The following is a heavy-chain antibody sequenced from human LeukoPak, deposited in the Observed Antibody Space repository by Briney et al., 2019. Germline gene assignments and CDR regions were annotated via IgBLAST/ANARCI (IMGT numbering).Heavy chain of an antibody. J-gene: IGHJ4*02. CDR1: GGSVSSGSYD. V-gene: IGHV4-61*01. CDR2: INYSGSS. CDR3: ARGGYQLPEGYFDN. Sequence: SETLSLTCTVSGGSVSSGSYDWSWIRQPPGKGLEWIGEINYSGSSNYNPSLKSRVIVSVDTSKNQFSLKLNAVSTADTAIYYCARGGYQLPEGYFDNWGQGTLVTVSS. D-gene: IGHD1-7*01.